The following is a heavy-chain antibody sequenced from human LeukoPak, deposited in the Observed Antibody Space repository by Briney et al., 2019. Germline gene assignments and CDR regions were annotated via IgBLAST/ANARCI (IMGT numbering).Heavy chain of an antibody. CDR3: YGANAEH. D-gene: IGHD4-23*01. V-gene: IGHV3-74*03. J-gene: IGHJ1*01. CDR1: GFTCRSYW. CDR2: TNTDGSIP. Sequence: PGGSLRLSCAASGFTCRSYWMHWVRQAPGKGLLFVSGTNTDGSIPMYADSVKGRLTIARANAKNTLYLQMNSLRAEDTAVYYCYGANAEHWGQGTLVTVSS.